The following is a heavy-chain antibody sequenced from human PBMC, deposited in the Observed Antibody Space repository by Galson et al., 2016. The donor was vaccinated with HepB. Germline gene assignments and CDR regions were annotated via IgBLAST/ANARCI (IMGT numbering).Heavy chain of an antibody. V-gene: IGHV3-7*01. D-gene: IGHD6-13*01. J-gene: IGHJ4*02. CDR2: INKDGSEA. CDR3: AVTAWYRFDY. CDR1: EFTLSIHW. Sequence: SLRLSCAASEFTLSIHWMSWVRQAPGKGLEWLGYINKDGSEAYYVDSVKGRFTISRDNARSSLYLHMTSLRVEDTAVYYCAVTAWYRFDYWGQGTLVTVSS.